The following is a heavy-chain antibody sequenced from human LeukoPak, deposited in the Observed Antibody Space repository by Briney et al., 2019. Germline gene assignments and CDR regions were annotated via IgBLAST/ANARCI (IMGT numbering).Heavy chain of an antibody. D-gene: IGHD6-19*01. CDR1: GFTFSSHW. CDR2: IYDDGSNI. CDR3: ARGHSSGYYTDY. J-gene: IGHJ4*02. V-gene: IGHV3-74*01. Sequence: GGSLRLSCAASGFTFSSHWMHWVRHAPGKGLVWVSRIYDDGSNIKYADSVKGRLTISRDNAKNTLYLQVNSLRAEDTAVYYCARGHSSGYYTDYWGQGTLVTVSS.